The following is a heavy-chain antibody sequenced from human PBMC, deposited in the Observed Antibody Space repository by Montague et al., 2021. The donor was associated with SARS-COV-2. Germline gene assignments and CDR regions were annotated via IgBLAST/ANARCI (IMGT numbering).Heavy chain of an antibody. CDR2: IYYSGST. J-gene: IGHJ6*02. V-gene: IGHV4-31*03. CDR1: GGSISSGGYY. D-gene: IGHD3-3*01. Sequence: TLSLTCTVSGGSISSGGYYWSWIRQHPGKGLEWIGYIYYSGSTYYNPSLKSRVTISVDTSKNQFSLKPSSVTAADTAVYYCARVLSHRAIFGVVIINGMDVWGQGTTVTVSS. CDR3: ARVLSHRAIFGVVIINGMDV.